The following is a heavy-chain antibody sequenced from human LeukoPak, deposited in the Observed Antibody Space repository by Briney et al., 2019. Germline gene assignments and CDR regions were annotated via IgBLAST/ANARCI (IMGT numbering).Heavy chain of an antibody. CDR3: SKDRAGYNAMGLDY. CDR1: GFTFSSDG. Sequence: HPGGSLRLSCAASGFTFSSDGMHWVRKAPGHGLEWVAVMWYDGSNNSYADSVKVRFTISRDNSKNTLYLQMHSLLAADTAAYDFSKDRAGYNAMGLDYWGKGNLDSVSS. V-gene: IGHV3-33*06. CDR2: MWYDGSNN. J-gene: IGHJ4*02. D-gene: IGHD5-24*01.